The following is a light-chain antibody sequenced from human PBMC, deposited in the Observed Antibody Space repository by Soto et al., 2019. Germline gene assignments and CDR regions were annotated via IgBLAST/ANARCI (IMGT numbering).Light chain of an antibody. CDR2: EVS. Sequence: QSVLTQPASVSRSPGQSITISCTGTSSDVGGYNYVSWYQQHPGKAPKLMISEVSNRPSGVSNRFSGSKSGNTASLTISGLQAEDEADYYCTSYTSRSTLVVFGGGTKLTVL. J-gene: IGLJ2*01. CDR1: SSDVGGYNY. V-gene: IGLV2-14*01. CDR3: TSYTSRSTLVV.